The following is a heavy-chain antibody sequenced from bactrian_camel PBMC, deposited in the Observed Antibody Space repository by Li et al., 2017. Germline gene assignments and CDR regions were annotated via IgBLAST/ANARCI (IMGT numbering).Heavy chain of an antibody. V-gene: IGHV3-3*01. Sequence: HVQLVESGGGSVQAGGSLRLSCVASAYTIRRCMGWFRQAPGKESEVVATIRFGSSVLSYADSVKGRFTISQDNAKKTVYLEMNSLKPEDTAMYYCAARMSSGGWSVCPESRNAWNYWGQGTQVTVS. CDR1: AYTIRRC. J-gene: IGHJ4*01. CDR3: AARMSSGGWSVCPESRNAWNY. CDR2: IRFGSSVL. D-gene: IGHD7*01.